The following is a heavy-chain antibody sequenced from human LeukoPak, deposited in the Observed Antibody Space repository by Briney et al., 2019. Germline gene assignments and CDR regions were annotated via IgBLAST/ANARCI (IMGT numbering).Heavy chain of an antibody. Sequence: GGSLRLSCAASGFTFSSYGMSWVRQAQGKGLEWVSAISDSGDTTYYADSVKGRFTISRDNSKNTLYLQMNSLRAEDTAVYYCAKDTYGSGSQLAPNWFDPWGQGTLVTVSS. CDR1: GFTFSSYG. J-gene: IGHJ5*02. V-gene: IGHV3-23*01. CDR2: ISDSGDTT. CDR3: AKDTYGSGSQLAPNWFDP. D-gene: IGHD3-10*01.